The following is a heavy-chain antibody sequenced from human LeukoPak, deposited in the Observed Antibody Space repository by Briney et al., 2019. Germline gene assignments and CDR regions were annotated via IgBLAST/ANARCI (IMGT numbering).Heavy chain of an antibody. CDR3: AREDGFCSGGSCYQH. CDR1: GFNFDDYG. V-gene: IGHV3-20*04. D-gene: IGHD2-15*01. Sequence: PGGSLRLSCAASGFNFDDYGMSWVSQAPGRGLEGVSFINWNGVSTDYADSVKGRFTISRDNAKNSLYLQMSSLRVEDTALYYCAREDGFCSGGSCYQHWGQGTLVTVSS. CDR2: INWNGVST. J-gene: IGHJ1*01.